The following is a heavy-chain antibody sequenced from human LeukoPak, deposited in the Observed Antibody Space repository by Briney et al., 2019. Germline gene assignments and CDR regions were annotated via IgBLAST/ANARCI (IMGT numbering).Heavy chain of an antibody. CDR2: ISGSGGST. V-gene: IGHV3-23*01. D-gene: IGHD3-10*01. CDR3: AREGDYYGSGSSPLDY. J-gene: IGHJ4*02. CDR1: GFTFSSYA. Sequence: PGGSLRLSCAASGFTFSSYAMGWVRQAPGKGLEWVSAISGSGGSTYYADSVKGRFTISRDNSKNTLYLQMNSLRAEDTAVYYCAREGDYYGSGSSPLDYWGQGTLVTVSS.